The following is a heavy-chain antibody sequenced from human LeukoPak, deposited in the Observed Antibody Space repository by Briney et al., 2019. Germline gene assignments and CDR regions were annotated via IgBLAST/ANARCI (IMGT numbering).Heavy chain of an antibody. CDR2: IIPIFGTA. J-gene: IGHJ3*02. Sequence: ASVKVSCKASRGTFSSYAISWVRQAPGQGLGWMGGIIPIFGTANYAQKFQGRVTITTDESTRTAYMELSSLRSEDTAVYYCATQYSYGYRGAFDIWGQGTMVTGSS. CDR1: RGTFSSYA. V-gene: IGHV1-69*05. D-gene: IGHD5-18*01. CDR3: ATQYSYGYRGAFDI.